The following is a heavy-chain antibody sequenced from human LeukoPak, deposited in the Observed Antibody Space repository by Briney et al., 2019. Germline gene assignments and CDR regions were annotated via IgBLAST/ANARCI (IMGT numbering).Heavy chain of an antibody. CDR1: GGSISSYY. Sequence: PSETLSLTCTVSGGSISSYYWSWIRQPPGKGLEWIGYIYYSGSTNYNPSLKSRVTISVDTSRNQFSLKLSSVTAADTAVYYCARQSAGSAYYYPFDYWGQGTLVTVSS. CDR3: ARQSAGSAYYYPFDY. D-gene: IGHD3-3*01. J-gene: IGHJ4*02. CDR2: IYYSGST. V-gene: IGHV4-59*08.